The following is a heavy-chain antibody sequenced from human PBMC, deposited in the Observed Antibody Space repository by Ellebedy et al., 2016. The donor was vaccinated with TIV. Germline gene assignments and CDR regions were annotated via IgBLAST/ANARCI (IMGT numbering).Heavy chain of an antibody. CDR3: AAPSSGLLMANDAFDI. J-gene: IGHJ3*02. CDR2: ISGSGGST. CDR1: GFTFSSYA. D-gene: IGHD3-22*01. Sequence: PGGSLRLSCAASGFTFSSYAMSWVRQAPGKGLEWVSAISGSGGSTYYADSVKGRFTISRDNSKNTLYLQMNSLRAEDTAVYYCAAPSSGLLMANDAFDIWGQGTMVTVSS. V-gene: IGHV3-23*01.